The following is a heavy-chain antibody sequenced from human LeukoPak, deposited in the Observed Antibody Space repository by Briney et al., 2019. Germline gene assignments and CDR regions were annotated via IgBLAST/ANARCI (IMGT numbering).Heavy chain of an antibody. CDR2: ISSSSSYI. CDR3: ASAPSIGGMDV. CDR1: GFTFSSYS. J-gene: IGHJ6*02. Sequence: GGSLRLSCEASGFTFSSYSMNWVRQAPGKGLEWVSSISSSSSYIYYADSVKGRFTISRDNAKNSLYLQMNSLRAEDTAVYYCASAPSIGGMDVWGQGTTVTVSS. V-gene: IGHV3-21*01.